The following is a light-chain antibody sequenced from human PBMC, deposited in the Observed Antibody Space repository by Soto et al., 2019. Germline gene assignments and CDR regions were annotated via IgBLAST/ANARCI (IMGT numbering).Light chain of an antibody. CDR2: GAS. CDR3: LQYNNWHA. J-gene: IGKJ2*01. CDR1: QSVNNN. Sequence: EIVMTQSPATLSVSPGERATLSCRASQSVNNNLAWYQQKPGQAPRLLIYGASTRATGIPARFSGSGFGTEFTLTISSLKSEDFGVYSCLQYNNWHAFGQGTKLEIK. V-gene: IGKV3-15*01.